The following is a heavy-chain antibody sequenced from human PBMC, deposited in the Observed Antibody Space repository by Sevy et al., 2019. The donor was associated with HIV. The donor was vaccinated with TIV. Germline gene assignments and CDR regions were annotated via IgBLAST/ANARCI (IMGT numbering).Heavy chain of an antibody. J-gene: IGHJ4*02. V-gene: IGHV1-69*06. Sequence: ASVKVSCKASGGTFSSYAISWVRQAPGQGLEWMGGIIPIFGTANYAQKFQGRVTITADKPTSTAYMELGSLRSEDTAVYYCARDAGWGSYGSGGYYFDYWGQGTLVTVSS. CDR3: ARDAGWGSYGSGGYYFDY. CDR1: GGTFSSYA. D-gene: IGHD3-10*01. CDR2: IIPIFGTA.